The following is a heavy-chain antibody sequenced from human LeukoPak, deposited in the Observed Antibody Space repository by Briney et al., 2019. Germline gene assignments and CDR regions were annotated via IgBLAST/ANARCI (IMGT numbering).Heavy chain of an antibody. CDR1: GGSISSSSYY. Sequence: SETLSLTCTVSGGSISSSSYYWGWIRQPPGKGLEWIGSIYYSGSTYYNPSLKSRVTISVDTSKNRFSLKLSSVTAADTAVYYCARIDLNIAAAGRRYYFDYWGQGTLVTVSS. V-gene: IGHV4-39*07. CDR3: ARIDLNIAAAGRRYYFDY. J-gene: IGHJ4*02. CDR2: IYYSGST. D-gene: IGHD6-13*01.